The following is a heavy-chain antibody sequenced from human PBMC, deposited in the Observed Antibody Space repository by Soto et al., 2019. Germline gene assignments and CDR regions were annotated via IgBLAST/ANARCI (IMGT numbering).Heavy chain of an antibody. J-gene: IGHJ4*02. Sequence: GGSLRLSCAASGFTFSSYGMHWVRQAPGKGLEWVAVIWYDGSNKYYADSVKGRFTISRDNSKNTLYLQMNSLRAEDTAVYYCARVPDSSGYATGSYFDYWGQGTLVTVSS. D-gene: IGHD3-22*01. V-gene: IGHV3-33*01. CDR3: ARVPDSSGYATGSYFDY. CDR1: GFTFSSYG. CDR2: IWYDGSNK.